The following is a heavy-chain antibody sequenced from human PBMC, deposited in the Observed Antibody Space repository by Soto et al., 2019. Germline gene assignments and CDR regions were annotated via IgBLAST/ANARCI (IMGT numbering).Heavy chain of an antibody. D-gene: IGHD3-10*01. J-gene: IGHJ6*02. CDR1: GFTFSSYA. Sequence: GSLRLSCAASGFTFSSYAMHWVRQAPGKGLEWVAVISYDGSNKYYADSVKGRFTISRDNSKNTLYLQMNSLRAEDTAVYYCARGFRGSGSYHYYGMAVWGQGTTVTVSS. CDR3: ARGFRGSGSYHYYGMAV. CDR2: ISYDGSNK. V-gene: IGHV3-30-3*01.